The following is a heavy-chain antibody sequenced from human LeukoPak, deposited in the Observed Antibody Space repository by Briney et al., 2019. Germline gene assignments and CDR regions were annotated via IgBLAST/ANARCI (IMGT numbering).Heavy chain of an antibody. CDR2: IGIRGDT. CDR3: ARGGIQVSGIDEFDY. J-gene: IGHJ4*02. V-gene: IGHV3-13*01. D-gene: IGHD6-19*01. Sequence: GGSLRLSCAASGFTFIDYDMHWVRQVIGKGLEWVSAIGIRGDTHYSGSMKGRFTISRENAESSLYLQMNSLRAEDTAVYYCARGGIQVSGIDEFDYWGQGTLVTVSS. CDR1: GFTFIDYD.